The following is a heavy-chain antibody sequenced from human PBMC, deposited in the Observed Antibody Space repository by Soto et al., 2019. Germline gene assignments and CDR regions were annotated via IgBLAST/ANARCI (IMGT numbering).Heavy chain of an antibody. Sequence: SETLSLTCTVSGGSISSYYWSWIRQPPGKGLEWIGYIYYHGSTNYNPSLKSRVTISVDTSKNQFSLKLTSVTAADTAVYYCAGVKLGLFDYWGQGSLVTVSS. D-gene: IGHD6-6*01. CDR2: IYYHGST. J-gene: IGHJ4*02. CDR1: GGSISSYY. V-gene: IGHV4-59*08. CDR3: AGVKLGLFDY.